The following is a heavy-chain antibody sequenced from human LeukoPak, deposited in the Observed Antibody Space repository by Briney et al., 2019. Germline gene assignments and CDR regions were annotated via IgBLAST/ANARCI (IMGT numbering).Heavy chain of an antibody. J-gene: IGHJ5*02. CDR3: ARDPLGLLIVVNNWFDP. D-gene: IGHD3-22*01. CDR1: GYTFTSYD. CDR2: MNPNSGNT. V-gene: IGHV1-8*03. Sequence: ASVKVSCKASGYTFTSYDINWVRQATGQGLEWMGWMNPNSGNTGYAQKFQGRVTITRNTSISTAYMELSRLRSDDTAVYYCARDPLGLLIVVNNWFDPWGQGTLVTVSS.